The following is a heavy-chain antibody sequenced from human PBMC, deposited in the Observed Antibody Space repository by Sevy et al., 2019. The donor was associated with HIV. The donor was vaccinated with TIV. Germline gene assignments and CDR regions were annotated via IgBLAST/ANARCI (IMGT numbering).Heavy chain of an antibody. J-gene: IGHJ4*02. CDR3: ASTIDYDSSGYYYNFDY. Sequence: GGSLRLSCAASEFTFSSYAMSWVRQAPGKGLEWVSATSGSGGSTYYADSVRGRFTISRDNSKNTLYLQMNSLRAEDTAIYYCASTIDYDSSGYYYNFDYWGQGTLVTVSS. V-gene: IGHV3-23*01. CDR1: EFTFSSYA. D-gene: IGHD3-22*01. CDR2: TSGSGGST.